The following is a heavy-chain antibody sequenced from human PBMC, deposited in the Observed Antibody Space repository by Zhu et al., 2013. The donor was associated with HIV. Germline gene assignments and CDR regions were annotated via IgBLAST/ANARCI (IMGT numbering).Heavy chain of an antibody. CDR3: ARDPWYYYESSGYFGYFDI. CDR1: GYTFTNYY. V-gene: IGHV1-46*01. Sequence: QVQLVQSGAEVKKPGASVKVSCKATGYTFTNYYMHWVRQAPGQGPEWMGVITPGSGSATYAQKFLGRVSLTRDTSTSTFYMDLSSLRSEDTAVYFCARDPWYYYESSGYFGYFDIWGQGTLVTVSS. CDR2: ITPGSGSA. J-gene: IGHJ4*02. D-gene: IGHD3-22*01.